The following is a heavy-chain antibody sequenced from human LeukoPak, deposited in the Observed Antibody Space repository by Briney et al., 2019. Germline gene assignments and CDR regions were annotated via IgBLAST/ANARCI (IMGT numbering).Heavy chain of an antibody. Sequence: GESLKISCMGSGYSFTTYWIGWVRQRPGRRLEWMGMIYPSDPDTRYSPAFQGQVTFSTDKSSGTAYLQWSSLKASDTAIYYCARHVHGYYFDFWGQGTLVTVSS. CDR2: IYPSDPDT. J-gene: IGHJ4*02. CDR3: ARHVHGYYFDF. V-gene: IGHV5-51*01. D-gene: IGHD6-25*01. CDR1: GYSFTTYW.